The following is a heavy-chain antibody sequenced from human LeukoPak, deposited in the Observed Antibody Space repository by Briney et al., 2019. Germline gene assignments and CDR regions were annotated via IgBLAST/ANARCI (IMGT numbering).Heavy chain of an antibody. CDR2: IKPDGSEK. Sequence: PGGSLRLSCAASGXTFSGYWMNWVRQAPGKGLEWVANIKPDGSEKYYVDSVKGRFTISRDNAKNSLYLQMTSLRAEDTAVYYCARGSGDYSGQGTLVTVSS. V-gene: IGHV3-7*04. J-gene: IGHJ4*02. CDR3: ARGSGDY. CDR1: GXTFSGYW.